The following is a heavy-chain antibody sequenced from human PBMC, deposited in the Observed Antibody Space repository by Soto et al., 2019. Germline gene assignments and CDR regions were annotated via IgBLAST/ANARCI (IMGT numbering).Heavy chain of an antibody. D-gene: IGHD6-19*01. V-gene: IGHV3-74*01. CDR1: GFTFSNYW. CDR2: INSDGSTT. J-gene: IGHJ4*02. CDR3: ARLPGYSTGWTPFDF. Sequence: EVQLVESGGGLVQPGGSLRLSCAASGFTFSNYWMHWVPQAPGKGLVWVSRINSDGSTTSHADSVKGRFTISRDNAKNTLYLQMNSLRAEDTAVYYCARLPGYSTGWTPFDFWGQGTQVTVSS.